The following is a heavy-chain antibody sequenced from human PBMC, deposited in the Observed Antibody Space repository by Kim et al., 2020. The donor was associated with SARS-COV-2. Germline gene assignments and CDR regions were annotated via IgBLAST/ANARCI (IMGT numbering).Heavy chain of an antibody. CDR3: ATDRNTYYDAFDI. J-gene: IGHJ3*02. V-gene: IGHV3-30*03. D-gene: IGHD2-2*02. CDR2: ISYDGSNK. Sequence: GGSLRLSCAASGFTFSSYGMHWVRQAPGKGLEWVAVISYDGSNKYYADSVKGRFTISRDNSKNTLYLQMNSLRAEDTAVYYCATDRNTYYDAFDIWGQGTMVTVSS. CDR1: GFTFSSYG.